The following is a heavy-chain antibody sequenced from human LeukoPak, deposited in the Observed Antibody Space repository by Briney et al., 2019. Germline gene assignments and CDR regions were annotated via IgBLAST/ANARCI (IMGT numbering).Heavy chain of an antibody. CDR2: IYYSGST. V-gene: IGHV4-39*07. CDR1: GGSISSSSYY. Sequence: PSETLSLTCTVSGGSISSSSYYWGWIRQPPGKGLEWIGSIYYSGSTYYNPSLKSRVTISVDTSKNQFSLKLSSVTAADTAVYYCARVLGQQLDYYYYYMDVWGKGTTVTVSS. D-gene: IGHD6-13*01. CDR3: ARVLGQQLDYYYYYMDV. J-gene: IGHJ6*03.